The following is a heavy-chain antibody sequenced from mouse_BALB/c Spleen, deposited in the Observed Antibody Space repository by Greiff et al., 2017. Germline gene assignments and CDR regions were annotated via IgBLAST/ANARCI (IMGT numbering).Heavy chain of an antibody. CDR3: ARVENYAMDY. Sequence: EVKVVESGGGLVQPGGSLKLSCAASGFTFSSYTMSWVRQTPEKRLEWVAYISSGGSTYYPDSVKGRFTISRDNARNILYLQMSSLRSEDTAMYYCARVENYAMDYWGQGTSVTVSS. V-gene: IGHV5-6-5*01. J-gene: IGHJ4*01. CDR1: GFTFSSYT. CDR2: ISSGGST.